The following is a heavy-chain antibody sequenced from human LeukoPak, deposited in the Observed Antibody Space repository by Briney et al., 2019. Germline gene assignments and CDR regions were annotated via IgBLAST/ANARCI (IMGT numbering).Heavy chain of an antibody. Sequence: GGSLRLSCAASGFTFSSYGMSWVRQAPGKGLEWVSAISGSGGSTYYADSVKGRFTISRDNSKNTLYLQMNSLRAEDTAVYYCAKDRSRGWSHYYYGMDVWGQGTTVTVSS. CDR2: ISGSGGST. CDR1: GFTFSSYG. D-gene: IGHD6-19*01. J-gene: IGHJ6*02. CDR3: AKDRSRGWSHYYYGMDV. V-gene: IGHV3-23*01.